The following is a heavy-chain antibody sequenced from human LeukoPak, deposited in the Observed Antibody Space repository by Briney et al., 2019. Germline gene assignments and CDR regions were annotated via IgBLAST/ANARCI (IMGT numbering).Heavy chain of an antibody. D-gene: IGHD3-10*01. Sequence: ASVKVSCKASGYTFTSYDINWVRQATGQGLEWMGWMNPNSGNTGYAQKFQGRVTITRDTSISTAYMELSSLRSEDTAVYYCARGRGSGSRHPLRGLLYYYYYMDVWGKGTTVTVSS. CDR2: MNPNSGNT. CDR1: GYTFTSYD. J-gene: IGHJ6*03. V-gene: IGHV1-8*03. CDR3: ARGRGSGSRHPLRGLLYYYYYMDV.